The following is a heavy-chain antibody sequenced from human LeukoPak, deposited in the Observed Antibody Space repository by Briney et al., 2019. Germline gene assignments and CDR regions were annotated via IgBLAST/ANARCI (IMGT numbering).Heavy chain of an antibody. J-gene: IGHJ4*02. CDR3: ARAPAAYFDY. Sequence: GGSLRLSCAASGFTFSSHWMHWVRQAPGKGLVWVSRINTDGSSTSYADSVKGRFTISRDNAKNTLYLQMNSLRAEDTAVYYCARAPAAYFDYWGQGTLVTVPS. D-gene: IGHD2-2*01. V-gene: IGHV3-74*01. CDR1: GFTFSSHW. CDR2: INTDGSST.